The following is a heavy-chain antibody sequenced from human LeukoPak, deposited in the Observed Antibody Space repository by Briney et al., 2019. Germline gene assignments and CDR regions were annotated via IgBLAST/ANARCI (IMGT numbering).Heavy chain of an antibody. CDR2: ISGSGCST. Sequence: GWSLRLSCAASGFTFSSYAMSWVRQAPGKGLEWVSAISGSGCSTYYADSVKGRFTISRDNSKNTLYLQMNSLRAEDTAVYYCAKNRFRGYSYGYDAFDIWGQGTMVTVSS. D-gene: IGHD5-18*01. J-gene: IGHJ3*02. V-gene: IGHV3-23*01. CDR3: AKNRFRGYSYGYDAFDI. CDR1: GFTFSSYA.